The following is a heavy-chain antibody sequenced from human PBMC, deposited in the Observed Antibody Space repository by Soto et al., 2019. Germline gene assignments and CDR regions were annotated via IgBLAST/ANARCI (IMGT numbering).Heavy chain of an antibody. D-gene: IGHD1-1*01. CDR3: ARSQMATTGPYFDF. V-gene: IGHV4-31*03. CDR2: VHDTGSS. J-gene: IGHJ4*01. CDR1: GGSISSGGYY. Sequence: SETLSLTCTVSGGSISSGGYYWTWIRQHPVRGLEWIGYVHDTGSSFYHPSLKSRVTISLETSKVQFSLNLRSVTAADTAVYYCARSQMATTGPYFDFWGHGTQVTVSS.